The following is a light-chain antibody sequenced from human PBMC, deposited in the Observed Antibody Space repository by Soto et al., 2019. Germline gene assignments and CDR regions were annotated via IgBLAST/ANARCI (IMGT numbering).Light chain of an antibody. CDR2: ASS. V-gene: IGKV1-39*01. CDR3: QQSYSRPAIT. Sequence: IQMTQSPSSLSASIGDTITITCRASQTINNFLNWYQLRPGEAPKLLIYASSSLQSGVSSRFSGSGSGTDFPLTISSLQPEDFAIYYCQQSYSRPAITFGGGTKVEIK. J-gene: IGKJ4*01. CDR1: QTINNF.